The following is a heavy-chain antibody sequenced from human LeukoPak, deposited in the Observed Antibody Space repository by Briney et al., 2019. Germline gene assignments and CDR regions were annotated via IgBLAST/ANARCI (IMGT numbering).Heavy chain of an antibody. CDR2: MNPNSGNT. Sequence: GASVTVSFKASGGTFSSYAISWVRQAPGQGLEWMGWMNPNSGNTGYAQKFQGRVTMTRNTSISTAYMELSSLRSEDTAVYYCARGRSIAARPYNWFDPWGQGTLVTVSS. V-gene: IGHV1-8*02. CDR3: ARGRSIAARPYNWFDP. CDR1: GGTFSSYA. J-gene: IGHJ5*02. D-gene: IGHD6-6*01.